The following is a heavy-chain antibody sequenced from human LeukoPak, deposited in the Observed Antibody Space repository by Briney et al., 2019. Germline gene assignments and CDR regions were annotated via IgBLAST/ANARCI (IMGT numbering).Heavy chain of an antibody. Sequence: PSETLSLTCTVSGGSISSYYWTWIRQSPGKGLEWIGCILYSGSTNYNPSLKTQVTISIDTSKKRFSLNLSSVTAADTAVYHCARGRGRGWSSEVGAFDIWGQGRMLTVSS. CDR1: GGSISSYY. CDR2: ILYSGST. CDR3: ARGRGRGWSSEVGAFDI. V-gene: IGHV4-59*01. D-gene: IGHD6-19*01. J-gene: IGHJ3*02.